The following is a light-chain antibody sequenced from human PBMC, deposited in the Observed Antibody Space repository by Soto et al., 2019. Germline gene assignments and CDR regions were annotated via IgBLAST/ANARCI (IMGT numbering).Light chain of an antibody. CDR1: SRDVGAYDY. V-gene: IGLV2-14*03. Sequence: QSALTQPASVSGSPGQSITISCTGTSRDVGAYDYVSWYLQYPDKAPQLLIYYVDHRPSGVSSRFSGSKSGNTASLTIYGLQAEDEGDYCCCSYADGSIYFFGTGTKLTVL. CDR2: YVD. J-gene: IGLJ1*01. CDR3: CSYADGSIYF.